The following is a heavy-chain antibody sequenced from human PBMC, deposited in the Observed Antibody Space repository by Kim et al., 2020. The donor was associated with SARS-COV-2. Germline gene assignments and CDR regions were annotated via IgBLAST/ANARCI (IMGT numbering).Heavy chain of an antibody. CDR1: GGTFSSYA. V-gene: IGHV1-69*13. CDR2: IIPIFGTA. J-gene: IGHJ5*02. Sequence: SVKVSCKASGGTFSSYAISWVRQAPGQGLEWMGGIIPIFGTANYAQKFQGRVTITADESTSTAYMELSSLRSEDTAVYYCARVGYCSGGSCYGNWFDPWGQGTLVTVSS. D-gene: IGHD2-15*01. CDR3: ARVGYCSGGSCYGNWFDP.